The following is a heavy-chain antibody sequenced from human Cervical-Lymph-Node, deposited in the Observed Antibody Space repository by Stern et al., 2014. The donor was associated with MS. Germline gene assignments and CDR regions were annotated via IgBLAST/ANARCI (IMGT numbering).Heavy chain of an antibody. CDR2: LYYSGST. J-gene: IGHJ5*02. Sequence: VQLVESGPGLVKPSETLSLTCTVSGGSISSYYWSWIRQPPGKGLEWIGYLYYSGSTNYNPSLKSRVTISVDTSKNQFSLKLSSVTAADTAVYYCARGATQAFDPWGQGTLVTVSS. CDR1: GGSISSYY. V-gene: IGHV4-59*01. CDR3: ARGATQAFDP.